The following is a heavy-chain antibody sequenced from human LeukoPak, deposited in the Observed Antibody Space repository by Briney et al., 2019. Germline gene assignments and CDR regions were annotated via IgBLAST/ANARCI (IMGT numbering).Heavy chain of an antibody. Sequence: GDSLKISCKGSGYSFTSDWIGWVSQMPGKCLEWMGIIYPGDSDTRYSPSFQGQVTISADKSISTAYLQWSSLKASDTAMYYCARLGDLYGDYGIHDYWGQGTLVTVSS. V-gene: IGHV5-51*01. J-gene: IGHJ4*02. D-gene: IGHD4-17*01. CDR2: IYPGDSDT. CDR3: ARLGDLYGDYGIHDY. CDR1: GYSFTSDW.